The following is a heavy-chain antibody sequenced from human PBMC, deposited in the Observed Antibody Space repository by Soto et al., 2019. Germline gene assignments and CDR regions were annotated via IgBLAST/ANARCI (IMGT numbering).Heavy chain of an antibody. V-gene: IGHV4-30-2*01. Sequence: QLQLQESGSGLVKPSQTLSLTCAVSGGSISSGGYSWSWIRQPPGKGLEWIGYSYHSGSTYYNPSLKRRVTLSVDRSKNQFSLKLSSLTAADTAVYYCARAIGWFGELLGGYYFDYWGQGTLVTVSS. CDR2: SYHSGST. D-gene: IGHD3-10*01. CDR3: ARAIGWFGELLGGYYFDY. CDR1: GGSISSGGYS. J-gene: IGHJ4*02.